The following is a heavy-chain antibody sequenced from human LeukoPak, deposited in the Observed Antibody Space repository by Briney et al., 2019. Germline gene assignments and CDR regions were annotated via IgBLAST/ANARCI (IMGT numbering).Heavy chain of an antibody. CDR1: EFTFSSYA. CDR3: AIERGRGCYGSGSYWRGTFDY. J-gene: IGHJ4*02. CDR2: ISGSGGST. D-gene: IGHD3-10*01. V-gene: IGHV3-23*01. Sequence: PGGSLRLSCAASEFTFSSYAMSWVRQAPGKGLEWVSAISGSGGSTYYADSVKGRFTISRDNSKNTLYLQMNSLRAEDTAVYYCAIERGRGCYGSGSYWRGTFDYWGQGTLVTVSS.